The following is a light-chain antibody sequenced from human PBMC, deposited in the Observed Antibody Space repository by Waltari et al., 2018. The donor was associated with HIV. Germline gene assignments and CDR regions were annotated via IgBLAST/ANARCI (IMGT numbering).Light chain of an antibody. J-gene: IGLJ2*01. Sequence: LTQPPSSSGSPGQSVSISCTGTNIAVGAYDFFSWYQQHPGKAHKLIIYEVNKRPSGVPDRFSGSKSGNTASLIVSGLQAEDEGDYFCTSYAGNSNFVVFGGGTKLTVL. CDR3: TSYAGNSNFVV. V-gene: IGLV2-8*01. CDR2: EVN. CDR1: NIAVGAYDF.